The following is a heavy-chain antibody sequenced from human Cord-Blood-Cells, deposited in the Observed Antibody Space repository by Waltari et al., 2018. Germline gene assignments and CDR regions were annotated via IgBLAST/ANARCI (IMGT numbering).Heavy chain of an antibody. CDR1: GGSISSYY. V-gene: IGHV4-4*07. Sequence: TCTVSGGSISSYYWSWIRQPAGKGLEWIGRIYTSGSTNYNPSLKSRVTMSVDTSKNQFSLKLSSVTAADTAVYYCARDPTWSDAFDIWGQGTMVTVSS. CDR3: ARDPTWSDAFDI. CDR2: IYTSGST. J-gene: IGHJ3*02. D-gene: IGHD2-8*02.